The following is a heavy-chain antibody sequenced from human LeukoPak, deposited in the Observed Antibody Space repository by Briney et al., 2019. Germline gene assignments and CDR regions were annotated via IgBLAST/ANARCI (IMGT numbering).Heavy chain of an antibody. J-gene: IGHJ4*02. D-gene: IGHD3-22*01. CDR3: ARVRGTMIVVAPVYFDY. Sequence: SETLSLTCAVYGGSFSGYYWSWIRQPPGKGLEWIGEINHSGSTNYNPSLKSRVTISVDTSKNQFSLMLSSVTAADTAVYYCARVRGTMIVVAPVYFDYWGQGTLVTVSS. V-gene: IGHV4-34*01. CDR2: INHSGST. CDR1: GGSFSGYY.